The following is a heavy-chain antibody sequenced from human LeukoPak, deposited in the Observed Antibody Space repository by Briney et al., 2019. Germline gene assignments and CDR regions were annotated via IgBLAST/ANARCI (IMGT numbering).Heavy chain of an antibody. CDR1: GFTFSSYA. Sequence: GGSLRLSCAASGFTFSSYAMHWVRQAPGKGLEYVSAISSNGGSTYYANSVKGRFTISRDNSKNTLYLQMGSLRAEDMAVYYCAIDRSVRSPFYYMDVWGKGTTVTVSS. CDR2: ISSNGGST. D-gene: IGHD3-3*01. CDR3: AIDRSVRSPFYYMDV. V-gene: IGHV3-64*01. J-gene: IGHJ6*03.